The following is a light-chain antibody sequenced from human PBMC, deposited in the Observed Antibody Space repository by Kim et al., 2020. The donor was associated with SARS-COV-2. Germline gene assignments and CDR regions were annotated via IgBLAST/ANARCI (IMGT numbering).Light chain of an antibody. V-gene: IGKV3-11*01. CDR3: QQHSDWPLT. CDR1: QSVSRS. CDR2: DAS. J-gene: IGKJ4*01. Sequence: EIVLTQSPAALSLSPGDRATLSCRASQSVSRSLAWYQQKPGQAPRLLIYDASTRATGIPARFSGSGSGTDFSLTIRSLEPEDFAIYYCQQHSDWPLTFGGGTKLEI.